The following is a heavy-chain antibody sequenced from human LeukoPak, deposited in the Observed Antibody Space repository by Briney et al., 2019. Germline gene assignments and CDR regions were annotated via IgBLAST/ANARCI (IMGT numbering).Heavy chain of an antibody. CDR1: GGSFSGYY. Sequence: SETPSLTCAVYGGSFSGYYWSWIRQPPGKGLEWIGEINHSGSTNYNPSLKSRVTISVDTSKNQFSLKLSSVTAADTAVYYCARGRRGRFDPWGQGTLVTVSS. J-gene: IGHJ5*02. CDR2: INHSGST. V-gene: IGHV4-34*01. D-gene: IGHD3-16*01. CDR3: ARGRRGRFDP.